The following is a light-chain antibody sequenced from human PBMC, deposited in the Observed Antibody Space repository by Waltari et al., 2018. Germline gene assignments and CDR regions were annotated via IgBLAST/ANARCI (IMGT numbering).Light chain of an antibody. V-gene: IGLV4-69*01. CDR1: SGHSTNI. Sequence: QLVLTQSPSASASLGASVKLTCTLSSGHSTNIIAWHQQQPEKGPRYLMKVNSDGRHSKGDKSPDCFSGSSSGAEHYLTISSLQSEDEADYYCQTGGHGTWVFGGGTKLTVL. CDR3: QTGGHGTWV. CDR2: VNSDGRH. J-gene: IGLJ3*02.